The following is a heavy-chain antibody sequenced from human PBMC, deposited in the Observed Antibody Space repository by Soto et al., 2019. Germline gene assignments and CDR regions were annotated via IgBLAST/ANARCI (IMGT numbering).Heavy chain of an antibody. CDR3: ARVMTTVTTRWFDP. D-gene: IGHD4-17*01. J-gene: IGHJ5*02. V-gene: IGHV4-59*08. Sequence: PSETQSLTSTFSGCSIRSYYWSWIRQPPGKGLEWIGYIYYSGSTNYNPSLKSRVTISVDTSKNQFSLKLSSVTAADTAVYYCARVMTTVTTRWFDPWGQGTLVTVSS. CDR2: IYYSGST. CDR1: GCSIRSYY.